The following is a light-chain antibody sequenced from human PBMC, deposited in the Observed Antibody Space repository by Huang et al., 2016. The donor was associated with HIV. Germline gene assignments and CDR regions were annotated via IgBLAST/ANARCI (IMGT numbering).Light chain of an antibody. J-gene: IGKJ3*01. Sequence: EIVLTQSPATLSLSPGERATLSCRASQRINNYLAWYQQKPGQAPSLLIYDASNRATGIPARFSGSGSGTDFSLTISSLEPEDFAVYYCQLRSNWLFTFGPGTKVDI. CDR2: DAS. V-gene: IGKV3-11*01. CDR3: QLRSNWLFT. CDR1: QRINNY.